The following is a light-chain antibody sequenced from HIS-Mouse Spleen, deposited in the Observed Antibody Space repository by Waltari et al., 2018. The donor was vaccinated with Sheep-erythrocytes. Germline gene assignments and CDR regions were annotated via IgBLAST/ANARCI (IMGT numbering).Light chain of an antibody. CDR1: VLAKKY. J-gene: IGLJ3*02. V-gene: IGLV3-27*01. Sequence: SYELTQPSSVSVSPGQTARITCSGDVLAKKYARWFQQKPGQAPVLVICKDSERPPGNRERFSGSSSRTTVTLSISGAQVEDEADYYCYSAADNNRVFGGGTKLTVL. CDR2: KDS. CDR3: YSAADNNRV.